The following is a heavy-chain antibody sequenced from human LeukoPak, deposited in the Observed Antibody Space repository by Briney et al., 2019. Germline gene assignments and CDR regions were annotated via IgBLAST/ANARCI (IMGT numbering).Heavy chain of an antibody. J-gene: IGHJ4*02. CDR2: ISPNSGVT. Sequence: GPSVKVSCRAPGYTFSGYYIHWVRQAPGQGLEWLGRISPNSGVTNYTQRFQGRVTMTRDASTSTAFMELSSLRSDDTAVYYCARDSSEILPLGYWGQGTLVTVSS. V-gene: IGHV1-2*06. CDR3: ARDSSEILPLGY. CDR1: GYTFSGYY.